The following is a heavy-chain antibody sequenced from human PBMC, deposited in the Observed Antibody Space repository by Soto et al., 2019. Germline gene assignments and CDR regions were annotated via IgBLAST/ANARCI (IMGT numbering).Heavy chain of an antibody. CDR3: AREGRTPNYYYYYGMDV. CDR1: GGSVSSGSYY. J-gene: IGHJ6*02. CDR2: IYYSGST. V-gene: IGHV4-61*01. Sequence: PSETLSLTCTVSGGSVSSGSYYWSWIRQPPGKGLEWIGYIYYSGSTNYNPSLKSRVTISVDTSKNQFSLKLSSVTAADTAVYYCAREGRTPNYYYYYGMDVWGQGTTVNVSS.